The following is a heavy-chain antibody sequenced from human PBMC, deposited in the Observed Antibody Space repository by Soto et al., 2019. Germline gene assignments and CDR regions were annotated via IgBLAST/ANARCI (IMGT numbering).Heavy chain of an antibody. J-gene: IGHJ4*02. CDR1: GYTFTSYS. V-gene: IGHV1-3*01. D-gene: IGHD6-13*01. CDR3: ARAGSGPRGVQGIAAAGTRGIPYYFDY. Sequence: GASVKVSCKASGYTFTSYSMHWVRHAPGQRLEWMGWINAGNGNTKYSQKFQGRVTITRDTSASTAYMELSSLRSEDTAVYYCARAGSGPRGVQGIAAAGTRGIPYYFDYWGQGTLVTVSS. CDR2: INAGNGNT.